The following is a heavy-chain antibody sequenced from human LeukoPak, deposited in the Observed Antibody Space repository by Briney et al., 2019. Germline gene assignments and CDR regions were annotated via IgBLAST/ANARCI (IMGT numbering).Heavy chain of an antibody. V-gene: IGHV3-11*06. CDR1: GFTFSDYY. Sequence: PGGSLRLSCAASGFTFSDYYMSWIRQAPGKGLEWVSSISSSSSYIYYADSVKGRFTISRDNAKNSLYLQMNSLRAEDTAVYYCAREKYYYDSSGPAFDIWGQGTMVTVSS. D-gene: IGHD3-22*01. CDR2: ISSSSSYI. J-gene: IGHJ3*02. CDR3: AREKYYYDSSGPAFDI.